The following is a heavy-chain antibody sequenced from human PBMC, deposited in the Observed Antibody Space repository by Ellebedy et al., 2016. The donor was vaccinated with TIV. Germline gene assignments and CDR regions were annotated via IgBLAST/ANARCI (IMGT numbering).Heavy chain of an antibody. V-gene: IGHV3-30*04. Sequence: GESLKISCAASGFTFSSYAMHWVRQAPGKGLEWVAVISYDGSNKYYADSVKGRFTISRDNSKNTLYLQMNSLRAEDTAVYYCAKDRGSGYPHTLDYWGQGTLVTVSS. CDR2: ISYDGSNK. J-gene: IGHJ4*02. D-gene: IGHD3-22*01. CDR3: AKDRGSGYPHTLDY. CDR1: GFTFSSYA.